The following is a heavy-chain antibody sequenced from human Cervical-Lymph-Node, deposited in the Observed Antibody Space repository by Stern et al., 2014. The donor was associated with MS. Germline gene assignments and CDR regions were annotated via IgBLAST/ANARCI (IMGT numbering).Heavy chain of an antibody. J-gene: IGHJ3*01. D-gene: IGHD4-17*01. CDR2: IIPLFART. V-gene: IGHV1-69*01. CDR1: GGTFRSSA. Sequence: VQLVESGAEVKRPGSSVKVSCRASGGTFRSSALTWVRQAPGHGPEWMGGIIPLFARTNYAQRFQGRVTITADESTSTAYMELSSLRFDDTAVYYCATDASTTVTPSLWDAFDVWGQGTMVTVSS. CDR3: ATDASTTVTPSLWDAFDV.